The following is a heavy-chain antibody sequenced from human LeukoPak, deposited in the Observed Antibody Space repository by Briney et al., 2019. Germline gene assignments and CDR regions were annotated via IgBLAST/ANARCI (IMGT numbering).Heavy chain of an antibody. CDR2: FDPEDGET. V-gene: IGHV1-24*01. Sequence: GASVKVSCKASGYTFTGYYMHWVRQAPGQGLEWMGGFDPEDGETIYAQKFQGRVTMTEDTSTDTAYMELSSLRSEDTAVYYCATEGPLHSFDYWGQGTLVTVSS. J-gene: IGHJ4*02. CDR3: ATEGPLHSFDY. CDR1: GYTFTGYY.